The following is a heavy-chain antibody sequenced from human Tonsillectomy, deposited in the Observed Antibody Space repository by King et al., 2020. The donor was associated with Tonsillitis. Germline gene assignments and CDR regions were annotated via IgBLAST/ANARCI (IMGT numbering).Heavy chain of an antibody. J-gene: IGHJ6*03. Sequence: VQLVESGGGVVQPGRSLRLSCAASGFTFSSYGMHWVRQAPGKGLEWVAVIWYDGSNKYYADSVKGRFTISRDNSKNTLYLQMNSLRAEETAVYYCARPTRAVASLYYYYYMDVWGKGTTVTVSS. CDR1: GFTFSSYG. V-gene: IGHV3-33*08. CDR2: IWYDGSNK. D-gene: IGHD6-19*01. CDR3: ARPTRAVASLYYYYYMDV.